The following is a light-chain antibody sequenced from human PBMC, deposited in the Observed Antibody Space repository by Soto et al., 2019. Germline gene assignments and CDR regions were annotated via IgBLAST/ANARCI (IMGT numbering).Light chain of an antibody. J-gene: IGKJ3*01. V-gene: IGKV1-5*01. Sequence: DIQMTQSPSTLSASVGDRVTITCRASQSISRSLAWYQQKPGKAPNLLIYDASSLESGVPSRFSDSGFGTEFTLTISSLQPDDFATYYCQHYHSYFLTFGPGTKVDIK. CDR3: QHYHSYFLT. CDR2: DAS. CDR1: QSISRS.